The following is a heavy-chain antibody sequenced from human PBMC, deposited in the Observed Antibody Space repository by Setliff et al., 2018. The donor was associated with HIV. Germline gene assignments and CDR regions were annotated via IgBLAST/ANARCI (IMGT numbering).Heavy chain of an antibody. Sequence: GASVKVSCKASGYTFTSYGISWVRQAPGQGLEWMGWISAYNGNTNYAQKLQGRVTMTTDTSTSTAYMELRSLRSDDTAVYYCARDSLPYSSGPLHYYYYMYVWGKGTTVTVSS. CDR3: ARDSLPYSSGPLHYYYYMYV. J-gene: IGHJ6*03. CDR1: GYTFTSYG. D-gene: IGHD6-19*01. CDR2: ISAYNGNT. V-gene: IGHV1-18*01.